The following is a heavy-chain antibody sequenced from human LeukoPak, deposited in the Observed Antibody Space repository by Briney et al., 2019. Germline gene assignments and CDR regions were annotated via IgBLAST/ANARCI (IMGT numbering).Heavy chain of an antibody. D-gene: IGHD3-10*01. Sequence: ASVRVSCKVSGYTLTELSMHWVRQAPGKGLEWMGGFDPEDGETIYAQKFQGRVTMTEDTSTDTAYMELSSLRSEDTAVYYCATVPLLWFGEFDYWGQGTLVTVSS. CDR3: ATVPLLWFGEFDY. CDR2: FDPEDGET. CDR1: GYTLTELS. J-gene: IGHJ4*02. V-gene: IGHV1-24*01.